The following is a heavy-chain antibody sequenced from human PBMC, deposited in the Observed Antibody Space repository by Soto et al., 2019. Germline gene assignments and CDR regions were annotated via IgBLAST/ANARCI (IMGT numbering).Heavy chain of an antibody. Sequence: PGESLKISWSGSGYSFTSYWISWVRQMPGKGLEWMGRIDPSDSYTNYSPSFQGHVTISADKSISTAYLQWSSLKASDTAMYYCARLGITMVRGVIIYYYGMDVWGQGTTVTVSS. CDR3: ARLGITMVRGVIIYYYGMDV. CDR1: GYSFTSYW. J-gene: IGHJ6*02. CDR2: IDPSDSYT. D-gene: IGHD3-10*01. V-gene: IGHV5-10-1*01.